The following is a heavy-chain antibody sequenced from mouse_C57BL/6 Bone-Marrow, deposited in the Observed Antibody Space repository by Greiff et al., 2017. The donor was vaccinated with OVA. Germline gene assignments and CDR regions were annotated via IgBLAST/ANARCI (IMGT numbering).Heavy chain of an antibody. Sequence: QVQLQQPGAELVKPGASVKLSCKASGYTFTSYWMQWVKQRPGQGLEWIGEIDPSDSYTNYNQKFKGKATLTVDTSSSTAYMQLSSLTSADSAVYYCARGDVNDGGDYWGQGTTLTVSS. D-gene: IGHD2-12*01. CDR3: ARGDVNDGGDY. CDR2: IDPSDSYT. V-gene: IGHV1-50*01. J-gene: IGHJ2*01. CDR1: GYTFTSYW.